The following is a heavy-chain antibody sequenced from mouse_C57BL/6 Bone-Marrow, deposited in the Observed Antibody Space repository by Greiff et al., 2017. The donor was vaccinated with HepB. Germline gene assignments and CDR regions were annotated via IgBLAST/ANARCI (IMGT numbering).Heavy chain of an antibody. CDR2: IDPSDSYT. Sequence: VQLQQPGAELVRPGTSVKLSCKASGYTFTSYWMHWVKQRPGQGLEWIGVIDPSDSYTNYNQKFKGKATLTVDTSSSTAYMQLSSLTSEDSAVYYCARWGNGHYYAMDYWGQGTSVTVSS. J-gene: IGHJ4*01. CDR3: ARWGNGHYYAMDY. CDR1: GYTFTSYW. D-gene: IGHD2-1*01. V-gene: IGHV1-59*01.